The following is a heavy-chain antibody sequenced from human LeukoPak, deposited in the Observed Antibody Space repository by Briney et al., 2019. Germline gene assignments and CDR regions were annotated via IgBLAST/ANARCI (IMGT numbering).Heavy chain of an antibody. CDR2: ITGSGGTT. CDR1: GFTFSSFV. J-gene: IGHJ6*02. V-gene: IGHV3-23*01. CDR3: ARGPGNCSGGSCSPYYYYGMDV. D-gene: IGHD2-15*01. Sequence: PGGSLRLSCAASGFTFSSFVMSWVRQAPGKGLEWVSGITGSGGTTYYADSVKGRFTISRDNSKNTLSLQMNSLRADDTAVYYCARGPGNCSGGSCSPYYYYGMDVWGQGTTVTVSS.